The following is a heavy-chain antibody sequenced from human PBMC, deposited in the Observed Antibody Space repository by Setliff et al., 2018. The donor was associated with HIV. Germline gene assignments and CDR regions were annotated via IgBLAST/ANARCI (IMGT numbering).Heavy chain of an antibody. J-gene: IGHJ6*03. D-gene: IGHD3-3*01. CDR1: GFPVRDNY. CDR3: AKGVKWLDPWGQGILVTVSSGITILGSPVVYYYMDV. V-gene: IGHV3-53*01. CDR2: IYSDGRT. Sequence: PGGSLRLSCAASGFPVRDNYMTWVRQAPGKGLEWVSVIYSDGRTFYADSVKGRFTISRDDSKNTVYLQMYSLRDDDTAAYYCAKGVKWLDPWGQGILVTVSSGITILGSPVVYYYMDVWGKGTTVTVSS.